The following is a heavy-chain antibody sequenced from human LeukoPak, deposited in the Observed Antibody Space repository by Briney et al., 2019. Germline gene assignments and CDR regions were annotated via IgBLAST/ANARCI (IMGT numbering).Heavy chain of an antibody. CDR1: GGSISSYY. D-gene: IGHD3-3*01. J-gene: IGHJ4*02. V-gene: IGHV4-59*01. Sequence: SETLSLTCTFWGGSISSYYWSGIRQPPGKGLEGIGYIYYSGSNNYNPSLKSRVTISIDTSKNQFSLKMSSLTAADTAVYYCARATRDFWSGSFDYWGQGTLVTVSS. CDR2: IYYSGSN. CDR3: ARATRDFWSGSFDY.